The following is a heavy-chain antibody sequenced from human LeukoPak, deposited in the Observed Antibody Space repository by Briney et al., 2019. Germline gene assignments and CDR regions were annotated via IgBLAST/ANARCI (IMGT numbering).Heavy chain of an antibody. CDR2: IDPSDSYT. V-gene: IGHV5-10-1*01. CDR1: GYSFTSYW. D-gene: IGHD1-26*01. Sequence: GESLKISCKGSGYSFTSYWISWVRQMPGKGLEWMGRIDPSDSYTNYSPSFQGHVTISADKSSSTAYLQWSSLKASDTAMYYCARLIVGATNVDYWGQGTLVTVSS. CDR3: ARLIVGATNVDY. J-gene: IGHJ4*02.